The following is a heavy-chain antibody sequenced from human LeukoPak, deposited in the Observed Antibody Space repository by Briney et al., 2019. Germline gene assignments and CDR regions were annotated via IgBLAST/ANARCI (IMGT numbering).Heavy chain of an antibody. D-gene: IGHD3-3*01. V-gene: IGHV4-30-2*03. CDR1: GGSISSGGYS. CDR3: ARHSANYDFWSGYYPTPYYFDY. CDR2: IYYSGST. J-gene: IGHJ4*02. Sequence: SETLSLTCAVSGGSISSGGYSWSWIRQPPGKGLEWIGYIYYSGSTYYNPSLKSRVTISVDTSKNQFSLKLSSVTAADTAVYYCARHSANYDFWSGYYPTPYYFDYWGQGTLVTVSS.